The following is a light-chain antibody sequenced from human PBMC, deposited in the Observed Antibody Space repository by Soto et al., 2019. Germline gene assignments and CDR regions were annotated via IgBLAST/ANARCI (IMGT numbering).Light chain of an antibody. Sequence: QSALTQPASVSGSPGESITISCTGTSSDVGRYNYVSWYQQHPGKAPKLMIYEVRNRPSGVSNRFSGSKSGNTASLTISGLQAEDESDYYCSSYTINSTLVFGTGTKLTVL. CDR1: SSDVGRYNY. CDR2: EVR. J-gene: IGLJ1*01. V-gene: IGLV2-14*01. CDR3: SSYTINSTLV.